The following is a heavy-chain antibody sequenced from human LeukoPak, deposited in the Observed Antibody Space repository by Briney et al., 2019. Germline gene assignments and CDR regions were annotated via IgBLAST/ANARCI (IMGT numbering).Heavy chain of an antibody. Sequence: RPGGSLRLSCAASGFTFSSHSMNWVRQAPGKGREWVSYISSSSSTIYYADSVKGRFTISRDNAKNSLYLQMNSLRAEDTAVYYCARDPEAYDFWSGFDSWGQGTLVTVSS. V-gene: IGHV3-48*04. J-gene: IGHJ4*02. CDR1: GFTFSSHS. D-gene: IGHD3-3*01. CDR3: ARDPEAYDFWSGFDS. CDR2: ISSSSSTI.